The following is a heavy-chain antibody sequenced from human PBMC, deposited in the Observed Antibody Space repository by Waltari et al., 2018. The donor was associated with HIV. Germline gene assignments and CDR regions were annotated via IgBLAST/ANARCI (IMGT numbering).Heavy chain of an antibody. CDR3: ARIFSHYYDSEGYLQDAFDI. D-gene: IGHD3-22*01. CDR2: IFSNDEK. J-gene: IGHJ3*02. CDR1: GFSLSNARMG. V-gene: IGHV2-26*01. Sequence: QVTLKESGPVLVTPTETLTLTCTVSGFSLSNARMGVSWIRQPPGKALEWLAHIFSNDEKSYSRSLKRRLTISKDTSKSQVVLTMTNMDPVDTATYYCARIFSHYYDSEGYLQDAFDIWGQGTMVTASS.